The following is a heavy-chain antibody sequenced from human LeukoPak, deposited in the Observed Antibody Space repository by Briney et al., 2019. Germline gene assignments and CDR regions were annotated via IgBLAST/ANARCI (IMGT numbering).Heavy chain of an antibody. CDR2: INPIFNIL. V-gene: IGHV1-69*13. Sequence: VASVKVSCKASEGTFGCYSIDWVRQAPGQGLDWVGGINPIFNILYYAQNFQGRVTITADESTNTAYLELDSLKHDDTAVYYCAAGRRLGELFFDYWGQGTLVTVSS. D-gene: IGHD3-10*01. CDR1: EGTFGCYS. CDR3: AAGRRLGELFFDY. J-gene: IGHJ4*02.